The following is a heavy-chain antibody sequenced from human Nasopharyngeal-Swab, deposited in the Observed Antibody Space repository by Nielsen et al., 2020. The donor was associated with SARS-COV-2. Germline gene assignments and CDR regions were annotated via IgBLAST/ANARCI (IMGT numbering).Heavy chain of an antibody. CDR3: ARSRTDYGGTWYDAFDI. CDR2: ISSSSSTI. V-gene: IGHV3-48*01. J-gene: IGHJ3*02. CDR1: GFTFSSYS. D-gene: IGHD4/OR15-4a*01. Sequence: GESLKISCAASGFTFSSYSMNWVRQAPGKGLEWVSYISSSSSTIYYADSVKGRFTISRDNAKNSLYLQMNSLRTEDTAVYYCARSRTDYGGTWYDAFDIWGQGTLVTVSS.